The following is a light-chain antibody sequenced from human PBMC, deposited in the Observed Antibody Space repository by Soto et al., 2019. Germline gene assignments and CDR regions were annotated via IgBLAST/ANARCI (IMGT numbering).Light chain of an antibody. V-gene: IGKV3-11*01. J-gene: IGKJ4*01. CDR2: DAS. Sequence: EIVLTQSPATLSLSPGERATLSCRASRSVSSYLAWYQQKPGQAPRLLIYDASYRATGIPARFSGSGSGTDFPLTISSPDPEDFAVYYSQHRSHCPPPLTFGGATKVAIK. CDR1: RSVSSY. CDR3: QHRSHCPPPLT.